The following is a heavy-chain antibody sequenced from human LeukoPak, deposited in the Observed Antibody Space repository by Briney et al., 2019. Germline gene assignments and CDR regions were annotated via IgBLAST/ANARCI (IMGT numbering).Heavy chain of an antibody. V-gene: IGHV3-15*01. J-gene: IGHJ3*02. D-gene: IGHD2-2*01. CDR2: IKSKTDGGTT. CDR3: TTDCNGRRTSCLSDAFDI. CDR1: GFTFSNAW. Sequence: PGGSLILSCAASGFTFSNAWMSWVRQAPGKGLEWVGRIKSKTDGGTTDYAAPVKGRFTISRDDSKNTLYLQMNSLKTEDTAVYYCTTDCNGRRTSCLSDAFDIWGQGTMVTVSS.